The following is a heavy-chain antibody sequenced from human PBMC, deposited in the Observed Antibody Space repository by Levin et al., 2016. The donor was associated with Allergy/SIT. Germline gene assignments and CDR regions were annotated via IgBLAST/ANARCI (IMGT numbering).Heavy chain of an antibody. D-gene: IGHD1-26*01. CDR1: GFTFSSYS. Sequence: GESLKISCAASGFTFSSYSMNWVRQAPGKGLEWVSYISSSSSTIYYADSVKGRFTISRDNAKNSLYLQMNSLRDEDTAVYYCARGSGVGATSPVAFDIWGQGTMVTVSS. CDR2: ISSSSSTI. J-gene: IGHJ3*02. V-gene: IGHV3-48*02. CDR3: ARGSGVGATSPVAFDI.